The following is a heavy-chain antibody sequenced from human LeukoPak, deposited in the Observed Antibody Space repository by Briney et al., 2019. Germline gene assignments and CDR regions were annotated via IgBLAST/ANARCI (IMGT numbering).Heavy chain of an antibody. CDR1: GYTFTNND. Sequence: ASVKVSCKTSGYTFTNNDIHWVRQAPGQALEWMGWMHPDTGDTGYAQKFQGRVIMTRDTSISTAYMELSSLRPDDTAVYYCARHLGTADNFDYWGQGTLLIVSS. J-gene: IGHJ4*02. V-gene: IGHV1-8*01. CDR2: MHPDTGDT. CDR3: ARHLGTADNFDY. D-gene: IGHD2-21*02.